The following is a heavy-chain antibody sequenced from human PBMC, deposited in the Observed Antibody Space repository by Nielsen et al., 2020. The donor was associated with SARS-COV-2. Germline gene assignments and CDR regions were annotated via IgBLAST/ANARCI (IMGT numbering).Heavy chain of an antibody. V-gene: IGHV3-72*01. Sequence: GGSLRLSCAASGFTFSDHYMDWVRQAPGKGLEWVGRTRNKANSYTTEYAASVKGRFTISRDDSKNSLYLQMNSLKTEDTAVYYCARARWIQPLDVWGQGTTVTVSS. CDR2: TRNKANSYTT. J-gene: IGHJ6*02. CDR1: GFTFSDHY. CDR3: ARARWIQPLDV. D-gene: IGHD5-18*01.